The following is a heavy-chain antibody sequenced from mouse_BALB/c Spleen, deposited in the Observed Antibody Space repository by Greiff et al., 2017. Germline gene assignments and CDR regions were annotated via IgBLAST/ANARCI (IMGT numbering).Heavy chain of an antibody. V-gene: IGHV14-3*02. J-gene: IGHJ3*01. CDR1: GFNIKDTY. D-gene: IGHD2-4*01. CDR3: ARNMITTGFAY. Sequence: EVKLMESGAELVKPGASVKLSCTASGFNIKDTYMHWVKQRPEQGLEWIGRIDPANGNTKYDPKFQGKATITADTSSNTAYLQLSSLTSEDTAVYYCARNMITTGFAYWGQGTLVTVSA. CDR2: IDPANGNT.